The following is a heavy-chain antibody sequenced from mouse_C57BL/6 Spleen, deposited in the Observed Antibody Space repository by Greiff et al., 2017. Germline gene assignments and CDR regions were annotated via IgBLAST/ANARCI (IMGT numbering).Heavy chain of an antibody. CDR1: GYTFTSYW. V-gene: IGHV1-52*01. J-gene: IGHJ1*03. D-gene: IGHD1-1*01. CDR2: IDPSDSET. Sequence: QVQLQQPGAELVRPVSSVKLSCKSSGYTFTSYWLHWVKQRPIQGLERIGNIDPSDSETLYNHKFKDKATLTVDKSSSTAYMQLSSLTSEDSAVYYCARKVVATYWYFDVWGTGTTVTVSS. CDR3: ARKVVATYWYFDV.